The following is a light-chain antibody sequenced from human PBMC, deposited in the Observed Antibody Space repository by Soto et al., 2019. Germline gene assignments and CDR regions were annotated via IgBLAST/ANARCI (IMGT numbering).Light chain of an antibody. V-gene: IGKV3-20*01. J-gene: IGKJ5*01. CDR1: QSVSTNY. CDR2: GAS. CDR3: QQYGSSPPIT. Sequence: EIVLTQSPGTLPLSPGQRATLSCRASQSVSTNYLAWYQQNPGQAPRLLIYGASYRPTGTPDRFSGSGSGTDFTLTISGLEPEDFAVYFCQQYGSSPPITCGQGTRLEIK.